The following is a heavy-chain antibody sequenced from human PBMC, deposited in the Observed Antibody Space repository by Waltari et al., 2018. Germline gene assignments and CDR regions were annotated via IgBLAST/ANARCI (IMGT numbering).Heavy chain of an antibody. D-gene: IGHD3-16*01. Sequence: ELQLVQSGAEVKKPGESLKISCKASGYPFSIYYLAWVRQMPGKGLEWMGIIYPGDSETTYSPSFQGQVTISVDKSIGTAYLQWNSLKASDTATYYCARPHYYDSYGGGPGGMDVWGQGTTVTVSS. CDR1: GYPFSIYY. J-gene: IGHJ6*02. CDR2: IYPGDSET. CDR3: ARPHYYDSYGGGPGGMDV. V-gene: IGHV5-51*01.